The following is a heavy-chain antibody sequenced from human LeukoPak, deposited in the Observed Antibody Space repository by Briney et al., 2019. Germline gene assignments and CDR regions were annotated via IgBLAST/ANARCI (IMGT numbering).Heavy chain of an antibody. D-gene: IGHD6-13*01. CDR2: IIPIFGTA. V-gene: IGHV1-69*13. Sequence: SVKVSCKASGGTFSSYAISWVRQAPGQGLEWMGGIIPIFGTANYAQKFQGRVTITADESTSTAYLELSSLTSEDTAVYYCARLGMANYWGQGTLVTVSS. CDR3: ARLGMANY. J-gene: IGHJ4*02. CDR1: GGTFSSYA.